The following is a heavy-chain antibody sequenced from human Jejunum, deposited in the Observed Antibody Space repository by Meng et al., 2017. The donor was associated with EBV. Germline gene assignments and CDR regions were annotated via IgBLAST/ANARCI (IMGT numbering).Heavy chain of an antibody. V-gene: IGHV4-4*02. CDR1: GGSISDNDW. CDR3: AGNGYYALEY. D-gene: IGHD3-22*01. Sequence: VQLPWLGPRPELPSGTLASTCVVSGGSISDNDWWSWVRQPPGKGLEWLGEIYHGGGTNYNPSLESRVTISVDKSKNQFSLKLNSVTVADTAVYYCAGNGYYALEYWGPGILVTVSS. J-gene: IGHJ4*02. CDR2: IYHGGGT.